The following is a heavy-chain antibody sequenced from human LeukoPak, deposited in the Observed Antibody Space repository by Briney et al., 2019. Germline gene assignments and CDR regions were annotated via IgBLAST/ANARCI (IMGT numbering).Heavy chain of an antibody. D-gene: IGHD6-13*01. V-gene: IGHV1-18*01. CDR1: GYTFTSYG. Sequence: ASVKVSCKASGYTFTSYGITWVRQAPGQGLEWMRWISVYNGNTNYAQKLQGRVTMTTDTSTSTAYMELRSLRSDDTAIYYCARDREAAGQKLTDYWGQGTLVTVSS. CDR3: ARDREAAGQKLTDY. J-gene: IGHJ4*02. CDR2: ISVYNGNT.